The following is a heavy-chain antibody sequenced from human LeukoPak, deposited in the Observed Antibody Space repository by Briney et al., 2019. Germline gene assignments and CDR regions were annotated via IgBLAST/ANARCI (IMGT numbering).Heavy chain of an antibody. D-gene: IGHD3-22*01. CDR3: ARFRDYCDSSGYYYHGFDP. V-gene: IGHV1-18*01. CDR1: GYTFTSYG. CDR2: ISAYNGNT. J-gene: IGHJ5*02. Sequence: ASVKVSCKASGYTFTSYGISWVRQAPGQGLEWMGWISAYNGNTNYAQKLQGRVTMTTDTSTSTAYMELRSLRSDDTAVYYCARFRDYCDSSGYYYHGFDPWGQGTLVTVSS.